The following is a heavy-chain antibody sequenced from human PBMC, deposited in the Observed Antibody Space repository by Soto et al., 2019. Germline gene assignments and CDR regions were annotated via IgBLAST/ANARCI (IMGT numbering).Heavy chain of an antibody. J-gene: IGHJ5*02. CDR2: IIPIFGTA. Sequence: GASVKVSCKASGGTFSSYAISWVRQAPGQGLEWMGGIIPIFGTANYAQKFQGRVTITADKSTSTAYMELSSLRSEDTAVYYCARVLGLNDCSSTSCYTSWFDPWGQGTLVTVSS. CDR1: GGTFSSYA. D-gene: IGHD2-2*02. V-gene: IGHV1-69*06. CDR3: ARVLGLNDCSSTSCYTSWFDP.